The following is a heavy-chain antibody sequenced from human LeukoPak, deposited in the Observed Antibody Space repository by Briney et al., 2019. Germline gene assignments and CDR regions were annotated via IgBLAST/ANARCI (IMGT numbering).Heavy chain of an antibody. CDR3: ASPETAAGPKLFDY. CDR1: GFTFSSYA. V-gene: IGHV3-30-3*01. J-gene: IGHJ4*02. D-gene: IGHD6-13*01. Sequence: PGGSLRLSCAASGFTFSSYAMHWVRQAPGKGLEWVAVISYDGSNKYYADSVKGRFTISRDNSKNTLYLQMNSLRAEDTAVYYCASPETAAGPKLFDYWGQGTLVTVSS. CDR2: ISYDGSNK.